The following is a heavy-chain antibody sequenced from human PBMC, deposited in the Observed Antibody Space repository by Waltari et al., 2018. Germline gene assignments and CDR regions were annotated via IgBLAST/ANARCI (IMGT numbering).Heavy chain of an antibody. CDR1: GGSISSGGYY. J-gene: IGHJ4*02. CDR3: ARDRGYSSSYAVFDY. Sequence: QVQLQESGPGLVKPSQTLSLTCTVSGGSISSGGYYWSWIRQHPGKGLEWIGYIYYSGSTYDNPSRKSRVTISVDTSKNQFSLKLSSVTAADTAGYYCARDRGYSSSYAVFDYWGQGTLGTVSS. CDR2: IYYSGST. V-gene: IGHV4-31*03. D-gene: IGHD6-6*01.